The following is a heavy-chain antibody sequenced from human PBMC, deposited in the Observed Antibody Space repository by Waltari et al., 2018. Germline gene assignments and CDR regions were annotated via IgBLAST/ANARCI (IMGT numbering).Heavy chain of an antibody. CDR3: ARGRVDTAMVKLRYYFDY. CDR2: INHSGST. V-gene: IGHV4-34*01. CDR1: GGSFSGYY. D-gene: IGHD5-18*01. Sequence: QVQLQQWGAGLLKPSETLSLTCAVYGGSFSGYYWSWIRQPPGKGLEWIGEINHSGSTNYNPSLKSRVTISVDTSKNQFSLKLSSVTAADTAVYYCARGRVDTAMVKLRYYFDYWGQGTLVTVSS. J-gene: IGHJ4*02.